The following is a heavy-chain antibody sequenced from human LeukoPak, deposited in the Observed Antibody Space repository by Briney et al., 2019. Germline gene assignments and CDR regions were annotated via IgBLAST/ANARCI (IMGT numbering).Heavy chain of an antibody. CDR3: ARSNSYGYVRTMDV. J-gene: IGHJ6*02. V-gene: IGHV3-11*01. CDR1: GFTFSDYY. Sequence: GGSLRLSCVASGFTFSDYYMNWIRQTQGQGLEGVSYITTSGSTIYYIDSVKGRFTISRDNAKNSLYLQMNSLRAEDTAVYYCARSNSYGYVRTMDVWGQGTTVTVSS. D-gene: IGHD5-18*01. CDR2: ITTSGSTI.